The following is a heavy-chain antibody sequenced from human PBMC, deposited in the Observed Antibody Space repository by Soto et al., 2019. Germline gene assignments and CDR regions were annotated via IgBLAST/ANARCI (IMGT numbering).Heavy chain of an antibody. V-gene: IGHV4-39*01. CDR2: IHYSGNT. D-gene: IGHD1-20*01. Sequence: QLQLQESGPGLVKPSETLSLTCTVSGGSISSTSSYWGWIRQPPGEGLEWIVSIHYSGNTYYNSSLKRRLTVSVGPSKNHFSLNLSSVTAADKAVYYWAIHRRRSDNRNWFNSFVPWGQGTLVTVSS. J-gene: IGHJ5*02. CDR1: GGSISSTSSY. CDR3: AIHRRRSDNRNWFNSFVP.